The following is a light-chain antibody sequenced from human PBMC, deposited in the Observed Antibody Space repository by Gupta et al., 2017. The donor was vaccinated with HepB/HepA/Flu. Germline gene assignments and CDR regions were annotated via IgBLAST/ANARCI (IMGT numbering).Light chain of an antibody. V-gene: IGLV1-44*01. CDR2: SND. Sequence: QSVLTQPPSASGTPGQRVTISCSGSSSNIGSNNVNWYQQLPGMAPKLLISSNDQRPSGVPDRFSGSTSGTSASLAIRGLQSEDEAYYYCAEWDDSITGYYVFGTGTQVTVL. CDR1: SSNIGSNN. CDR3: AEWDDSITGYYV. J-gene: IGLJ1*01.